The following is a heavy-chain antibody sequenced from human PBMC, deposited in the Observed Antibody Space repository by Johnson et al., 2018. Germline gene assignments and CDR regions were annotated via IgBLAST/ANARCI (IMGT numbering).Heavy chain of an antibody. CDR3: AKGSSSGGSNYFDY. J-gene: IGHJ4*02. Sequence: EVQLVESGGGLVQPGGSLRRSCVASGFTFNSYAMRWVRQAPGQGLAWISGITSNADNTYYADPGKGRFTISRDNSKNTVFLQMDSLRVDDTAAYYCAKGSSSGGSNYFDYWGQGVRVTVSS. V-gene: IGHV3-23*04. CDR1: GFTFNSYA. D-gene: IGHD2-15*01. CDR2: ITSNADNT.